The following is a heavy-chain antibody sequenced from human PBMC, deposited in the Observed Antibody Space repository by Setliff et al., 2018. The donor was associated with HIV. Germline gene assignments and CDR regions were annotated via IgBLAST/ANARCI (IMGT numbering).Heavy chain of an antibody. J-gene: IGHJ4*02. Sequence: LSLTCTVSGGSINRGDYYCTWIRQPPGKGLEWIGEVNHSGSTNYNPSLKSRVTISVDTSKNQFSLKLSSVTAADTAVYYCARGRRITMIRGIIPFTYWGQGTLVTVSS. CDR3: ARGRRITMIRGIIPFTY. V-gene: IGHV4-34*01. CDR1: GGSINRGDYY. CDR2: VNHSGST. D-gene: IGHD3-10*01.